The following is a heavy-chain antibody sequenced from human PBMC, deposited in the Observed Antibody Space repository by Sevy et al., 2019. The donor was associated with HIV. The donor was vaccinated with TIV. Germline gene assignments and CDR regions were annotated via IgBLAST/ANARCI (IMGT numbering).Heavy chain of an antibody. V-gene: IGHV1-2*02. J-gene: IGHJ5*02. CDR3: ARGRPDYGDYWFDP. CDR2: INPNSGGT. Sequence: GPVKVSCKASGYTFTGYYMHWVRQAPGQGLEWMGWINPNSGGTNYAQKFQGRVTMTRDTSISTAYMELSRLRSDDTAVYYCARGRPDYGDYWFDPWGQGTLVTVSS. CDR1: GYTFTGYY. D-gene: IGHD4-17*01.